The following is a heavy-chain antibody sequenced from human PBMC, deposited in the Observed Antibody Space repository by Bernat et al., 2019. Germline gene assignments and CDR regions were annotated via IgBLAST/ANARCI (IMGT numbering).Heavy chain of an antibody. V-gene: IGHV3-30*01. Sequence: QVQLVESGGGVVQPGRSLRLSCAASGFTFSRYAMHWVRQAPGKGLEWVAVISYDGSNKYYADSVKGRFTISRDNSKNTLYLQMNSLRAEDTAVYYCARESSSWPVGALDYWGQGTLVTVSS. CDR3: ARESSSWPVGALDY. D-gene: IGHD6-13*01. CDR1: GFTFSRYA. J-gene: IGHJ4*02. CDR2: ISYDGSNK.